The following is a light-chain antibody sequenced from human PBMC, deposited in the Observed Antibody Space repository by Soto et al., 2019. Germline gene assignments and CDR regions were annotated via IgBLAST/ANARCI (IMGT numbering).Light chain of an antibody. CDR2: AAS. Sequence: ITMTQSPSSLCSYVGDSFSITCRSSQGIINYLAWYQQKPGKVPKLLIYAASTLQSGVPSRFSGSGSGTDFTLTISSLQPEDVATYYCQKYNSAPETCGQG. V-gene: IGKV1-27*01. CDR3: QKYNSAPET. J-gene: IGKJ1*01. CDR1: QGIINY.